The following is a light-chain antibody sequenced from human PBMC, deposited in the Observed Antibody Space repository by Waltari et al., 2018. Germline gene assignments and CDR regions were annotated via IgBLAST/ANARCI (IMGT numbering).Light chain of an antibody. CDR2: DVS. J-gene: IGLJ1*01. Sequence: QSALTQPASVSGSPGQSITISCTGSINDVGGYNYVSWSQQYPGKAPKLMIYDVSNRPSGVSPRFSGSKSGNTASLTISGLQAEDEADYYCISYTSRSSYVFGPGTKVTVL. CDR1: INDVGGYNY. CDR3: ISYTSRSSYV. V-gene: IGLV2-14*01.